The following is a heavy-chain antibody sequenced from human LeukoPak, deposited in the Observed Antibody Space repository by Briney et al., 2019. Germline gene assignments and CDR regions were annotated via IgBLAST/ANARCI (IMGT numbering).Heavy chain of an antibody. V-gene: IGHV3-11*04. J-gene: IGHJ4*02. CDR3: ARDLDSGNYFFAY. D-gene: IGHD3-22*01. CDR2: ISGGGTTM. CDR1: GFIISDYY. Sequence: PGGSLRLSCAASGFIISDYYMNWIRQVPGKGLEWVSHISGGGTTMYYADSVKGRFTISWDSTNNSLYLEMNSLRAEDTAVYYCARDLDSGNYFFAYWGQGTPVTVSS.